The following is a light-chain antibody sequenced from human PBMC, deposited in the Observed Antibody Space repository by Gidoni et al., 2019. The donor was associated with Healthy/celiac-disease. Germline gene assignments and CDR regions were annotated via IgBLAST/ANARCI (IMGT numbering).Light chain of an antibody. Sequence: QSALTQPASVSASPGQSITISCTGTSSDVGGYNYVSWYQQHPGKAPKLMIYDVSNRPSGVANRFSGSKSGNTASRTIAGLQAEDEADYYCSSYTSSSTLGVFGGGTKLTVL. CDR1: SSDVGGYNY. V-gene: IGLV2-14*03. CDR2: DVS. J-gene: IGLJ3*02. CDR3: SSYTSSSTLGV.